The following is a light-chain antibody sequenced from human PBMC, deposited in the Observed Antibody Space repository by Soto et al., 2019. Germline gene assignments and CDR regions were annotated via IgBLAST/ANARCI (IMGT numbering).Light chain of an antibody. J-gene: IGLJ3*02. CDR3: SSYTTTSTLL. V-gene: IGLV2-14*01. Sequence: QSALTQPASVSGSLGQSITISCTGSNRDIGAYNLVSWYQQYPDTAPKLIIYEVRNRPSGVSYRFTGSRSGNTASLTISALRADDESTFYCSSYTTTSTLLFGGGTNLTVL. CDR1: NRDIGAYNL. CDR2: EVR.